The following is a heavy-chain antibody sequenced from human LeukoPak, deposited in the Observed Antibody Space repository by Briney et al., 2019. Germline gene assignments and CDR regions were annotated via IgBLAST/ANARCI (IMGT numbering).Heavy chain of an antibody. Sequence: TVKVSCKASGGTFSSYAISWVRQAPGQGLEWMGGIIPIFGTANYAQKFQGRVTITADESTSTAYMELSSLRSEDTAVYYCARSKQLALYFDYWGQGTLVTVSS. J-gene: IGHJ4*02. CDR2: IIPIFGTA. CDR1: GGTFSSYA. CDR3: ARSKQLALYFDY. D-gene: IGHD6-13*01. V-gene: IGHV1-69*13.